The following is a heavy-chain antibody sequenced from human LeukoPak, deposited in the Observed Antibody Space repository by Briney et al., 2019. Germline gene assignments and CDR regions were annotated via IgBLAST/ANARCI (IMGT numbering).Heavy chain of an antibody. D-gene: IGHD7-27*01. CDR2: ISYDGSNK. Sequence: GGSLRLSCAASGFTFGSYGMHWVRQAPGKGLEWVAVISYDGSNKYYADSVKGRFTISRDNSKNTLYLQMNSLRAEDTAVYYCARDGTRTGDFWGQGTLVTVSS. CDR1: GFTFGSYG. J-gene: IGHJ4*02. CDR3: ARDGTRTGDF. V-gene: IGHV3-30*03.